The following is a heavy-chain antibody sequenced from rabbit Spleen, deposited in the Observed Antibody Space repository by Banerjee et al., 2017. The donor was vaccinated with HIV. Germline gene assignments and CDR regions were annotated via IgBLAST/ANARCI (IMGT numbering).Heavy chain of an antibody. Sequence: QSLEESGGDLVKPEGSLTLTCAASGFSFSSNYWMCWVRQAPGKGLDWIACIYAGSGGSTYYASWAKGRFTISKTSSTTVTLQMTSLTAADTATYFCARDTGSSFSSYGMDLWGQGTLVTVS. CDR3: ARDTGSSFSSYGMDL. D-gene: IGHD8-1*01. CDR1: GFSFSSNYW. J-gene: IGHJ6*01. CDR2: IYAGSGGST. V-gene: IGHV1S40*01.